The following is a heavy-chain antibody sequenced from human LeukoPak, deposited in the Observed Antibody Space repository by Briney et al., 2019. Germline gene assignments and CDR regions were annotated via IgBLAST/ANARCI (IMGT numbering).Heavy chain of an antibody. Sequence: QPGGSLRLSCAASGFTFSSYAMSWVRQAPGQGLEWVSVISYSAGSTYYADSVKGRFTISRDNSKNTLYLQMNSLRAEDTAVYYCAKRRGSSSWYNYFDYWGQGTLVTVSS. CDR3: AKRRGSSSWYNYFDY. V-gene: IGHV3-23*01. D-gene: IGHD6-13*01. CDR2: ISYSAGST. CDR1: GFTFSSYA. J-gene: IGHJ4*02.